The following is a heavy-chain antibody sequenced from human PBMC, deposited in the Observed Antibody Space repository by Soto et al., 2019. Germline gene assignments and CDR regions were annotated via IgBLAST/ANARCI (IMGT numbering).Heavy chain of an antibody. D-gene: IGHD4-17*01. CDR2: IYYSGST. V-gene: IGHV4-39*01. Sequence: SETLSLTCTVSGGSISSSSYYWCWIRQPPGKGLEWIGSIYYSGSTYYNPSLKSRVTISVDTSKNQFSLKLSSVTAADTAVYYCASADTVTTTLDYWGQGTLVTVSS. CDR1: GGSISSSSYY. J-gene: IGHJ4*02. CDR3: ASADTVTTTLDY.